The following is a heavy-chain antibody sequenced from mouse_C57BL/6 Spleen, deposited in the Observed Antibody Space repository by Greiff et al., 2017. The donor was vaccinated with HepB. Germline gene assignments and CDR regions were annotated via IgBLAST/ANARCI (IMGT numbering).Heavy chain of an antibody. Sequence: EVQLQQSGAELVRPGASVKLSCTASGFNIKDDYMHWVKQRPEQGLEWIGWIDPENGDTEYASKFQGKATITADTSSNPAYLQLSSLTSEDAAVYYCTTPLLENYFDYWGQGTTLTVSS. J-gene: IGHJ2*01. V-gene: IGHV14-4*01. CDR3: TTPLLENYFDY. CDR2: IDPENGDT. D-gene: IGHD2-10*02. CDR1: GFNIKDDY.